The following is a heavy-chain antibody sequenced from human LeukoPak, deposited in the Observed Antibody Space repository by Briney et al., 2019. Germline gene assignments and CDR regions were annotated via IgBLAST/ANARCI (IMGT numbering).Heavy chain of an antibody. D-gene: IGHD2/OR15-2a*01. V-gene: IGHV4-59*08. CDR2: IYYSGST. CDR1: GGSISSYY. CDR3: ARPTFSN. J-gene: IGHJ4*02. Sequence: SETLSLTCTVSGGSISSYYWSWIRQPPGKGLEWIGYIYYSGSTNYNPSLKSRVTISVDTSKNQFSLKLSSVTAADTAVYYCARPTFSNWGQGTLVTVSS.